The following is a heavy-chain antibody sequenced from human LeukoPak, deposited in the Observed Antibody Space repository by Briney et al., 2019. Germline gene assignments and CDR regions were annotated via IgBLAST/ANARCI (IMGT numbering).Heavy chain of an antibody. Sequence: PGGSLRLSCAASGFTLDDYAMHWVRQVPGKGLEWVSLISGDGGSTYYADSVKGRFTISRDNSKNSLYLQMNSLRTEDTAFYYCAKGGIVVVPAGTFEYWGQGTLVTVSS. CDR3: AKGGIVVVPAGTFEY. D-gene: IGHD2-2*01. J-gene: IGHJ4*02. CDR2: ISGDGGST. CDR1: GFTLDDYA. V-gene: IGHV3-43*02.